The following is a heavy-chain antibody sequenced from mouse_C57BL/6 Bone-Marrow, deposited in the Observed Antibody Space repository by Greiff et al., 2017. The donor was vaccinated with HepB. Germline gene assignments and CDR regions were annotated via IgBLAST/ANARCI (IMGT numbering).Heavy chain of an antibody. CDR3: TRGYGNEPWGFAY. Sequence: EVKLQESGAELVRPGASVKLSCTASGFNIKDYYMHWVKQRPEQGLEWIGRIDPEDGDTEYAPKFQGKATMTADTSSNTAYLQLSSLTSEDTAVYYCTRGYGNEPWGFAYWGQGTLVTVSA. CDR1: GFNIKDYY. V-gene: IGHV14-1*01. CDR2: IDPEDGDT. D-gene: IGHD2-1*01. J-gene: IGHJ3*01.